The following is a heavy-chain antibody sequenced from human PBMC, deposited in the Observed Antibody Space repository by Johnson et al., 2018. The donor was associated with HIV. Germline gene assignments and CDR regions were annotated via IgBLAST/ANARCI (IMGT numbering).Heavy chain of an antibody. CDR1: GFNVDDDA. Sequence: EVQLVESGGGLVQPGGSLRLSCAASGFNVDDDALSWVRQVPGKGLEWVSGINYNGGSTGYADSVRDRFSISRDNAKNSLYLQMNSLRAEDTAVYYCAKDRFSGYAFSGAFDIWGQGTVVTVSS. CDR2: INYNGGST. CDR3: AKDRFSGYAFSGAFDI. J-gene: IGHJ3*02. D-gene: IGHD5-12*01. V-gene: IGHV3-20*04.